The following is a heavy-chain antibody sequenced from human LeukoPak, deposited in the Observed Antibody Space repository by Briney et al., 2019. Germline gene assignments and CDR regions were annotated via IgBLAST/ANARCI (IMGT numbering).Heavy chain of an antibody. J-gene: IGHJ5*02. CDR2: IYYNGNT. D-gene: IGHD2-15*01. V-gene: IGHV4-59*01. Sequence: PSETLSLTCTVSGASISSFYWNWIRQTPGEGLEWIGYIYYNGNTDYNPSLKSRVTFSVDTSKNQFSLNLTSVTAADTATYYCARARGTRNTVICWFDPWGQGALVTVSS. CDR3: ARARGTRNTVICWFDP. CDR1: GASISSFY.